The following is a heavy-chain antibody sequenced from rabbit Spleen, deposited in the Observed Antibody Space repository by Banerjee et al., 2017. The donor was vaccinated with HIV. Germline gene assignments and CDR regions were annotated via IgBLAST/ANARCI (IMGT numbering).Heavy chain of an antibody. D-gene: IGHD1-1*01. J-gene: IGHJ6*01. CDR1: GFSFSDRDV. V-gene: IGHV1S45*01. CDR3: ARDLPGVIGWNFSF. CDR2: INTATGKD. Sequence: QEQVEESGGGLVKPEGSLTLTCKASGFSFSDRDVMCWVRQAPGKGLEWIGCINTATGKDVYASWAKGRFTISPPSSTTVTLHLPSLPAADTATYFCARDLPGVIGWNFSFWGPGTLVTVS.